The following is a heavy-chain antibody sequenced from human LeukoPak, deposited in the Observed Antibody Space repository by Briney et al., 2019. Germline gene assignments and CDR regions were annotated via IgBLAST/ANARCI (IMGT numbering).Heavy chain of an antibody. Sequence: GGSLRLSCAASGFTFSSYSMSWVRQAPGKGLEWVSSISSSSTYVYYADSVKGRFTISRDNAEISLYLQMNSLGAEDTAVYYCARDLRDSYGFFAFDYWGQGTLVTVSS. CDR3: ARDLRDSYGFFAFDY. CDR2: ISSSSTYV. V-gene: IGHV3-21*01. D-gene: IGHD5-18*01. CDR1: GFTFSSYS. J-gene: IGHJ4*02.